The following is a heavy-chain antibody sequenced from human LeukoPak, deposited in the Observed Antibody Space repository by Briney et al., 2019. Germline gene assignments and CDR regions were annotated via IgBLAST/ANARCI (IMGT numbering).Heavy chain of an antibody. J-gene: IGHJ4*01. V-gene: IGHV1-18*01. CDR1: GYTFTRFG. CDR3: ARDAEIGYCSTGSCYRGANDY. D-gene: IGHD2-2*02. CDR2: ISAFNGNT. Sequence: GASVKVSCKASGYTFTRFGFTWVRQAPGQGLECMGWISAFNGNTNYAQKFQGRVTMTTDTSTNTAYMGLRSLRSEDTAVYYCARDAEIGYCSTGSCYRGANDYWGQGTLVTVSS.